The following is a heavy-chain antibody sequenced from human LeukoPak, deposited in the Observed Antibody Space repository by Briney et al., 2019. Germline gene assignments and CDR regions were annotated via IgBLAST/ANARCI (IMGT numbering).Heavy chain of an antibody. CDR3: ARDSGTTGTFDY. Sequence: PSETLSLTCVVSGYSISSGSYWGWIRQPPGKGLEWIGSIYHSGTTYYNLSLKSRVTILVDVSKNQFSLKLSSVTAADTAVYYCARDSGTTGTFDYWGQGNLVTVSS. D-gene: IGHD1-1*01. CDR2: IYHSGTT. V-gene: IGHV4-38-2*02. J-gene: IGHJ4*02. CDR1: GYSISSGSY.